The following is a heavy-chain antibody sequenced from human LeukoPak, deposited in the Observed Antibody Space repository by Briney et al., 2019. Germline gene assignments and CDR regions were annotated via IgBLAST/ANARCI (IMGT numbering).Heavy chain of an antibody. CDR1: GFTYNNYA. CDR2: ISVSGDST. J-gene: IGHJ3*02. V-gene: IGHV3-23*01. CDR3: AKSRYYYDRVGAFDI. Sequence: GGSLRLSCAASGFTYNNYAMGWVRQAPGKGLEWVSAISVSGDSTYFADSVKGRFTISRDNSKNTLYLQMNSLRAEDTAVYYCAKSRYYYDRVGAFDIWGQGTMVTVSS. D-gene: IGHD3-22*01.